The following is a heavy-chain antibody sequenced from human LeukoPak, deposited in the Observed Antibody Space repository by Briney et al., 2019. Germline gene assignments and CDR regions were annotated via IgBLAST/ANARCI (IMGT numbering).Heavy chain of an antibody. Sequence: PGGSLRLSCAASGFTFSNAWMSWVRQAPGKGLEWVGRIKSKTDGGTTDYAAPVKGRFTISRVDSKNTLYLQMNSLKTEDTAVYYCTTRYSGSYFSDYWGQGTLVTVSS. CDR2: IKSKTDGGTT. V-gene: IGHV3-15*01. J-gene: IGHJ4*02. CDR1: GFTFSNAW. D-gene: IGHD1-26*01. CDR3: TTRYSGSYFSDY.